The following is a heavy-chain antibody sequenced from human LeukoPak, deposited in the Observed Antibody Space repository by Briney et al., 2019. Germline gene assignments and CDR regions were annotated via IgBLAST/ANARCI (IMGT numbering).Heavy chain of an antibody. J-gene: IGHJ5*02. CDR2: INWNGGST. V-gene: IGHV3-20*03. CDR1: GFTFDDYS. Sequence: GGSLRLSYAASGFTFDDYSMSWVRQAPGKGLEWVSGINWNGGSTGYADSVKGRFTISRDNAKNSLYLQMNSLRAEDTALYYCARDFAPQLPTTNNWFDPWGQGTLVTVSS. D-gene: IGHD2-2*01. CDR3: ARDFAPQLPTTNNWFDP.